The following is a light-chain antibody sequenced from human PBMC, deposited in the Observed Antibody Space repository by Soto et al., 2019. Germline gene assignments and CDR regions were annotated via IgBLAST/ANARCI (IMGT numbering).Light chain of an antibody. J-gene: IGKJ5*01. CDR2: GAS. V-gene: IGKV3D-20*02. CDR3: QQRSNWPPKIT. Sequence: EIVLTQSPGTLSLSPGERAALSSRASQSVSSSYLAWYQQKPGQAPRLLIYGASNRATGIPARFSDSGSGTDFTLTISSLEPEDFAVYYCQQRSNWPPKITFGQGTRLEI. CDR1: QSVSSSY.